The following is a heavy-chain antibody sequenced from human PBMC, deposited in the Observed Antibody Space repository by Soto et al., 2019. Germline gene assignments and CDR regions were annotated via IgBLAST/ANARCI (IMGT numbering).Heavy chain of an antibody. J-gene: IGHJ4*02. CDR2: ISYDGSNK. CDR3: ARSPNWPYYFDY. V-gene: IGHV3-30-3*01. Sequence: QVQLVESGGGVVQPGRSLRLSCAASGFTFSSYAMHWVRQAPGKGLEWVAVISYDGSNKYYADSVKGRFTISRDNSKNTLYLQMNSLRAEDTAVYDCARSPNWPYYFDYWGQGTLVTVSS. CDR1: GFTFSSYA. D-gene: IGHD1-1*01.